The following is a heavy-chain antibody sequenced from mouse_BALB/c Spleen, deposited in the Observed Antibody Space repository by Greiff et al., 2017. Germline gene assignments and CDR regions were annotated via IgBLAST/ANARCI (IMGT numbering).Heavy chain of an antibody. D-gene: IGHD2-14*01. CDR2: ISSGGSYT. CDR3: TRGEVRDAMDY. Sequence: EVQRVESGGGLVKPGGSLKLSCAASGFTFSSYTMSWVRQTPEKRLEWVATISSGGSYTYYPDSVKGRFTISRDNAKNTLYLQMSSLKSEDTAMYYCTRGEVRDAMDYWGQGTSVTVSS. J-gene: IGHJ4*01. V-gene: IGHV5-6-4*01. CDR1: GFTFSSYT.